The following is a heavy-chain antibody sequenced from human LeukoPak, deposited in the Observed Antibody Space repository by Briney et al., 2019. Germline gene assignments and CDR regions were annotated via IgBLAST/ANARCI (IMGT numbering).Heavy chain of an antibody. CDR2: IKQDGSEK. Sequence: SGESLRLSCAASGFTFRNYWMSWVRQAPGKGLEWVATIKQDGSEKYYGDSVKGRFTISRDNAQSSLFLQMNSLRDEDAAVYFCASMWEGGYWGQGTLVTVSS. J-gene: IGHJ4*02. V-gene: IGHV3-7*01. CDR1: GFTFRNYW. D-gene: IGHD1-26*01. CDR3: ASMWEGGY.